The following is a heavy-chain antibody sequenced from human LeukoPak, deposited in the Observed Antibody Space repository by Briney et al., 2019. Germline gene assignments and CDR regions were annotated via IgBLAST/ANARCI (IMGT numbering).Heavy chain of an antibody. CDR2: INSDGTNT. V-gene: IGHV3-74*01. D-gene: IGHD3-22*01. Sequence: GGSLRLSCAASGFTLSSYWMHWVRQAPGKGLVWVSRINSDGTNTNYAGSVEGRFTISRDNTKNTLYLQMNSLRAEDTAVYYCARSYYDSSGYRFDYWGQGTLVTVSS. CDR1: GFTLSSYW. J-gene: IGHJ4*02. CDR3: ARSYYDSSGYRFDY.